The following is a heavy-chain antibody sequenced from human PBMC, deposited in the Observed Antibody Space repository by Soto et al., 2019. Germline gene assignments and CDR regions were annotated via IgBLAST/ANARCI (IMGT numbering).Heavy chain of an antibody. V-gene: IGHV3-23*01. D-gene: IGHD3-10*01. CDR2: ISGRSVTI. CDR3: ARDWFPRFDP. Sequence: GGSLRLSCAASGFTFDDYAMHWVRQAPGKGLEWVAAISGRSVTIYYADSVKGRFIISRDNSKNTLYLEMNSLRAEDTAVYYCARDWFPRFDPWGPGTLVTVSS. J-gene: IGHJ5*02. CDR1: GFTFDDYA.